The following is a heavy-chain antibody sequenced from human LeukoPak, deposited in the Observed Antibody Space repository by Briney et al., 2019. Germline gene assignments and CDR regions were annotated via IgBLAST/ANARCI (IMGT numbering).Heavy chain of an antibody. D-gene: IGHD6-19*01. CDR2: ISSSGSTI. V-gene: IGHV3-48*03. CDR3: AREFGYSSGWYDFDY. CDR1: GFTFSSYE. Sequence: GGSLRLSCAASGFTFSSYEMNWVRQAPGKGLEWVSYISSSGSTIYYADSVKGRFTISRDNAKNSLYLQMNSLRAEDTAVYYCAREFGYSSGWYDFDYWGQGTLVTVSS. J-gene: IGHJ4*02.